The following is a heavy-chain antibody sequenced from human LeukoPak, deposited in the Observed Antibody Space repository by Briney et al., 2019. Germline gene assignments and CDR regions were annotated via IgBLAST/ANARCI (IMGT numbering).Heavy chain of an antibody. CDR2: INPTSGGT. J-gene: IGHJ6*03. Sequence: ASVKVSCKASGYTFTGYYMHWVRQAPGQGLEWMGWINPTSGGTNYAQKFLGRVTMTRDTSISTAYMELSRLRSDDTAVYYCARSICSSTSCYNHYYYYMDVWGKGTTVTVSS. CDR3: ARSICSSTSCYNHYYYYMDV. D-gene: IGHD2-2*02. CDR1: GYTFTGYY. V-gene: IGHV1-2*02.